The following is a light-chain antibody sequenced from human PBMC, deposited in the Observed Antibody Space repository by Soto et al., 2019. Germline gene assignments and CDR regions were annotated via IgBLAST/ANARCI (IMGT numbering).Light chain of an antibody. CDR3: AAWDDSLNGYV. CDR2: KNN. J-gene: IGLJ1*01. CDR1: TSNIGGNT. V-gene: IGLV1-44*01. Sequence: QSVLTQPPSASGTPGQRVTISCSGSTSNIGGNTVNWYQQFPGTAPKLHMFKNNQRPSGVPDRFSGSKSGTSASLAISGLQSEDEADYYCAAWDDSLNGYVFGIGTKLTVL.